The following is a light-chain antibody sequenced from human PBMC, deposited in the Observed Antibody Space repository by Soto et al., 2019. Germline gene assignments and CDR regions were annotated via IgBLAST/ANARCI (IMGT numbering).Light chain of an antibody. CDR2: GAS. Sequence: EIVLTQSPGTLALSPGERATLSCRASQSISSSYLAWYQQKPRQAPRLLAYGASSRATGIPDRFSGSGSGTDFTLTISRLETEDFAVYYCQQYGSSRFTFGPGTKVDIK. CDR1: QSISSSY. J-gene: IGKJ3*01. V-gene: IGKV3-20*01. CDR3: QQYGSSRFT.